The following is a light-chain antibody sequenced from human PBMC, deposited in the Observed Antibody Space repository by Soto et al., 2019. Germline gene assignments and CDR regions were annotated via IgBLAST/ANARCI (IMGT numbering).Light chain of an antibody. CDR2: DAA. CDR3: HQYHRWPLT. CDR1: QNINNK. Sequence: ILMTQSLATLSVSPGEGATLSCRASQNINNKLVWYQQKPGQPPRLLVYDAAIRAAGVPSRFSGGGSGTEFALTINSLQSEDFAVYYCHQYHRWPLTFGQGTKLEI. V-gene: IGKV3-15*01. J-gene: IGKJ1*01.